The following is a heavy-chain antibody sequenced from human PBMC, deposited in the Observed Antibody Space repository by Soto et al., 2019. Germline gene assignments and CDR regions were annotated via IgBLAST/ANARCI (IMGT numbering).Heavy chain of an antibody. Sequence: SDTLSLTCSVSRYSMNSGCYYWSWIRQHPGKGLEWIGYIYSNGDTYYNPSLKSRVTISVDTSKNQFSLNLTSVTAADTAVYYCARRGGSSSGYYYYAMDVWGQGTTVNVSS. CDR3: ARRGGSSSGYYYYAMDV. V-gene: IGHV4-31*03. J-gene: IGHJ6*02. CDR1: RYSMNSGCYY. CDR2: IYSNGDT. D-gene: IGHD6-6*01.